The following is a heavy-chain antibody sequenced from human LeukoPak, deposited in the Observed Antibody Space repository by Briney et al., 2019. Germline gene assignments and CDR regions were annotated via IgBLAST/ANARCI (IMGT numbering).Heavy chain of an antibody. CDR3: ARSDSSGWANYYYGMDV. J-gene: IGHJ6*02. D-gene: IGHD6-19*01. CDR2: ISACNGNT. V-gene: IGHV1-18*01. Sequence: ASVKVSCKASGYTFTSYGISWVRQAPGQGLEWMGWISACNGNTNYAQKLQGRVTMTTDTSTSTAYMELRSLGSDDTAVYYCARSDSSGWANYYYGMDVWGQGTTVTVSS. CDR1: GYTFTSYG.